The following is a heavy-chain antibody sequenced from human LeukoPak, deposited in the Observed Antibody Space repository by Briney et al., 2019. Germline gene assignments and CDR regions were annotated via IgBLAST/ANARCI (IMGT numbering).Heavy chain of an antibody. Sequence: GASVKVSCKASGYTFTSYAMNWVRQAPGQGLEWMGWINTNTGNPTYAQGFTGRFVFSSDTSVSTAYLQISSLAAEDAEDTAVYYCASGYSSNWAPTHLDYWGQGTLVTVSS. CDR3: ASGYSSNWAPTHLDY. D-gene: IGHD6-13*01. V-gene: IGHV7-4-1*02. J-gene: IGHJ4*02. CDR1: GYTFTSYA. CDR2: INTNTGNP.